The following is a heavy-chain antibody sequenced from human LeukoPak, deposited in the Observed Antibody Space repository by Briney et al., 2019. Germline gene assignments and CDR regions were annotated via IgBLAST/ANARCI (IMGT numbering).Heavy chain of an antibody. J-gene: IGHJ4*02. CDR3: ARSGLSRFGF. CDR2: IHGDGIST. D-gene: IGHD2/OR15-2a*01. CDR1: GFTFSTYW. V-gene: IGHV3-74*01. Sequence: PGGSLRLSCAASGFTFSTYWMHWVRQAPGKGLVWVSRIHGDGISTTYADSVKGRFTISRDNAKNMLYLQMNSLRAEDTAVYYCARSGLSRFGFWGQGTLVTVSS.